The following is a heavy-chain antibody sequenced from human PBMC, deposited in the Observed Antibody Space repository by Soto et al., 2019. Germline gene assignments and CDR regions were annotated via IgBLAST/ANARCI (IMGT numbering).Heavy chain of an antibody. CDR2: ISGSGGST. CDR3: AKDLTVYFDWLPN. D-gene: IGHD3-9*01. CDR1: GFTFSSYS. Sequence: PGGSLRLSCAGSGFTFSSYSVSWVRQAPGKGLEWVSAISGSGGSTYYADSVKGRFTISRDNSKNTLYLQTNSLRAEDTAVYYRAKDLTVYFDWLPNWGQGTLVSVSS. V-gene: IGHV3-23*01. J-gene: IGHJ4*02.